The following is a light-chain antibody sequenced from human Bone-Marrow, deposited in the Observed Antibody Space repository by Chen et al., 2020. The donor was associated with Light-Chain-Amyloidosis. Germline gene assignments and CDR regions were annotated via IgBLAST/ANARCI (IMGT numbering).Light chain of an antibody. CDR3: SSYTSTTTDVI. Sequence: QSALTQPASVSGSPGPSITISCTGTSRDIGTFNYVSWYQQHPGKAPQLIIFEVSNRPSGVSDRFSGSKSGNTASLTISGLQPRDEADFYCSSYTSTTTDVIFGGGTKLTVL. J-gene: IGLJ2*01. CDR1: SRDIGTFNY. CDR2: EVS. V-gene: IGLV2-14*01.